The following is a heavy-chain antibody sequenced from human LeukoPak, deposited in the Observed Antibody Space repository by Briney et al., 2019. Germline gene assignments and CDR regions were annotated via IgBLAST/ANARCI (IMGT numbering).Heavy chain of an antibody. CDR2: TYYRSKWYN. Sequence: SQTLSLTCAISGDSVSSNSAAWNWIRQSPSRGLEWLGRTYYRSKWYNDYAVSVKSRITINPDTSKNQFSLQLNSVTPEDTAVYYCARGRYSGYDLGFDYFDYWGQGTLVTVSS. CDR1: GDSVSSNSAA. D-gene: IGHD5-12*01. CDR3: ARGRYSGYDLGFDYFDY. J-gene: IGHJ4*02. V-gene: IGHV6-1*01.